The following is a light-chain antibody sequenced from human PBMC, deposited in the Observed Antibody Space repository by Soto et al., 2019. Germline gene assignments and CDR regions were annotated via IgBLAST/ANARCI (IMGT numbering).Light chain of an antibody. CDR1: QSISSW. J-gene: IGKJ1*01. CDR3: QQYNDNWT. V-gene: IGKV1-5*03. Sequence: DIQMTQSPSTLSASVGDRVTITCRASQSISSWLAWYQQKPGTAPNLLIYKADTLQSGVPSRFSGSGSGTEFTLTISSLQPDDSATYYCQQYNDNWTFGQGTKVEIK. CDR2: KAD.